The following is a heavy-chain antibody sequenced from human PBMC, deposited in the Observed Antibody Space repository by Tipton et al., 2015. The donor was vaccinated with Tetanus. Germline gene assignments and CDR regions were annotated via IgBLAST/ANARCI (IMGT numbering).Heavy chain of an antibody. CDR1: GGSISSYY. CDR3: AGGGNPQIYYYYGMDV. D-gene: IGHD4-23*01. V-gene: IGHV4-59*01. J-gene: IGHJ6*02. CDR2: IYYSGST. Sequence: TLSLTCTVSGGSISSYYWSWIRQPPGKGLEWIGYIYYSGSTNYNPSLKSRVTISVDTSKNQFSLKLSSVTAADTAVYYCAGGGNPQIYYYYGMDVWGQGTTVPVSS.